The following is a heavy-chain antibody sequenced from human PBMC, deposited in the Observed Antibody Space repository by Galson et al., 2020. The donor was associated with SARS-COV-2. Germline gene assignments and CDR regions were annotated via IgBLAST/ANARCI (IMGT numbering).Heavy chain of an antibody. CDR1: GFTFSSYA. V-gene: IGHV3-30*04. D-gene: IGHD3-16*01. CDR3: ARDHGGGFDY. J-gene: IGHJ4*02. CDR2: ISYDGSNK. Sequence: GGSLTLSCAASGFTFSSYAMHWVRQAPGKGLEWVAVISYDGSNKYYADSVKGRFTISRDNSKNTLYLQMNSLRAEDTAVYYCARDHGGGFDYWGQGTLVTVSS.